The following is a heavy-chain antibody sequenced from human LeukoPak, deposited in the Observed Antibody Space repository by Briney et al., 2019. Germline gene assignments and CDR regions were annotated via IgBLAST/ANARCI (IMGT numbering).Heavy chain of an antibody. V-gene: IGHV3-15*01. CDR1: GFTFSDAL. Sequence: GGSLRLSCAASGFTFSDALMSWVRQAPGKGLEWVGRIKSKADRGTTDYAARVKGRFTISRDDSKNTLYLQMNSLKTEDTAVYYCAREGALADILDFWGQGTLVTVSS. D-gene: IGHD6-19*01. CDR2: IKSKADRGTT. J-gene: IGHJ4*02. CDR3: AREGALADILDF.